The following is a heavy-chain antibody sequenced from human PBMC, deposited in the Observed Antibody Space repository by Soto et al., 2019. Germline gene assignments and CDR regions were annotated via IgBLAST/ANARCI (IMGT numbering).Heavy chain of an antibody. CDR3: ARHNGDDYYYYYYMDV. CDR1: GYSFTSYW. J-gene: IGHJ6*03. CDR2: IYPGDSDT. V-gene: IGHV5-51*01. D-gene: IGHD3-10*01. Sequence: GESLKISCKGSGYSFTSYWIGWVRQMPGKGLEWMGIIYPGDSDTRYSPSFQGQVTISADKSISTAYLQWSSLKASDTAMYYCARHNGDDYYYYYYMDVWGKGTTVTVSS.